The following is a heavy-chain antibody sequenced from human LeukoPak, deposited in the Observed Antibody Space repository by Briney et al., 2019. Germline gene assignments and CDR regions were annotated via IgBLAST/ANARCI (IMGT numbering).Heavy chain of an antibody. D-gene: IGHD3-10*01. V-gene: IGHV1-69*04. CDR1: GGTFSSYA. J-gene: IGHJ6*02. CDR3: ARVYYYGSGRDYYYGMDV. Sequence: SVKVSCKAPGGTFSSYAISWVRQAPGQGLEWMGRIIPILGIANYAQKFQGRVTITADKSTSTAYMELSSLRSEDTAVYYCARVYYYGSGRDYYYGMDVWGQGTTVTVSS. CDR2: IIPILGIA.